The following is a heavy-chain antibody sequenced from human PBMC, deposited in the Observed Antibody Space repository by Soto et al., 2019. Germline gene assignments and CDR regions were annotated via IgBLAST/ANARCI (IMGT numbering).Heavy chain of an antibody. D-gene: IGHD6-6*01. J-gene: IGHJ6*03. CDR3: ARLRQLVGYFYYYMDV. V-gene: IGHV1-18*01. Sequence: QVQLLQSGAEVKKPGASVKVSCKASGYTFTNYGITWVRQAPGQGLEWMGGIGAYNGNTHYTQRLQGRVTMTPDTSTSTAYMELRGLRSDDTAVYYCARLRQLVGYFYYYMDVWGKGTTVTVSS. CDR1: GYTFTNYG. CDR2: IGAYNGNT.